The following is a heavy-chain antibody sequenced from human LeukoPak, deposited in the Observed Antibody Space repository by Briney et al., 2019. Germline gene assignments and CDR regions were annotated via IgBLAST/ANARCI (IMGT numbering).Heavy chain of an antibody. CDR2: LSDTGGTT. V-gene: IGHV3-23*01. D-gene: IGHD2-2*01. Sequence: GGSLRLSCAASGFNFSSYAMNWVRQAPGKGRGGVSSLSDTGGTTYYTDSVKGQFTISRDNSKNTLYLQMNSLRAEDTAVYYCARKSCTSTKCYHVDYWGQGTLVTVSS. J-gene: IGHJ4*02. CDR1: GFNFSSYA. CDR3: ARKSCTSTKCYHVDY.